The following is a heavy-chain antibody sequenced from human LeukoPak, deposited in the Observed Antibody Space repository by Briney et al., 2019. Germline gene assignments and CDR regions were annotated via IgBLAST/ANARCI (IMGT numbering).Heavy chain of an antibody. J-gene: IGHJ4*02. CDR3: SRSQFDY. V-gene: IGHV3-74*03. CDR1: GFPFSNYW. Sequence: GGSLRLSCEPSGFPFSNYWMLWVRQAPGKALVWVSRISGDGTIKTYADFVRGRFTISRDNTKNILYLQMNSLKVEDTATYFCSRSQFDYWGQGVLVTVSP. CDR2: ISGDGTIK.